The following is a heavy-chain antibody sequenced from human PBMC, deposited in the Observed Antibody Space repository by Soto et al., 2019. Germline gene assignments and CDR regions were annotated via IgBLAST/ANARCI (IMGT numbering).Heavy chain of an antibody. CDR3: AKDWATGVVITNDDFDI. J-gene: IGHJ3*02. CDR2: ISGSGGST. D-gene: IGHD3-3*01. CDR1: GFTFTNYA. Sequence: EVQLLESGGGLVQPGGSLRLSCAASGFTFTNYAMTWVRQAPGKGLEWVSAISGSGGSTYYADSVKGRFTISRDNSKNTLYLQMNSLRAEDTAVYYCAKDWATGVVITNDDFDIWGQGTMVTVSS. V-gene: IGHV3-23*01.